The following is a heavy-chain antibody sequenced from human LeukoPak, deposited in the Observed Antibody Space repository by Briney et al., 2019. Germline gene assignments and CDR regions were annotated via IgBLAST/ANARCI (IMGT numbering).Heavy chain of an antibody. CDR3: ANVHCTISGCFAGVGPSDD. D-gene: IGHD2-2*01. Sequence: GGSLRLSCAASGFAFDSFAMTWVRQAPGKGLEWVSSISGSGGTTYYADSLKGRATISRDNSKNTLYLQVNSLRAEDTAKYYCANVHCTISGCFAGVGPSDDWGQGTLVTVSS. V-gene: IGHV3-23*01. CDR2: ISGSGGTT. CDR1: GFAFDSFA. J-gene: IGHJ4*02.